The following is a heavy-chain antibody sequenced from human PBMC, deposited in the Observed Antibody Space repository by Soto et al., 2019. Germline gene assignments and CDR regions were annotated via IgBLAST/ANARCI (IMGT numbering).Heavy chain of an antibody. Sequence: EVQVVESGGGLVQPGGSLRLSCAASGFTFTSYWMTWVRQAPGRGLEWVANINKDGSEKSYVDSVKGRFTISRDNAKSSLYLQMNSRRADDTAVYYCVREIASRLWGKVPTVIVSS. CDR3: VREIASRL. CDR2: INKDGSEK. V-gene: IGHV3-7*01. J-gene: IGHJ6*04. CDR1: GFTFTSYW. D-gene: IGHD2-21*01.